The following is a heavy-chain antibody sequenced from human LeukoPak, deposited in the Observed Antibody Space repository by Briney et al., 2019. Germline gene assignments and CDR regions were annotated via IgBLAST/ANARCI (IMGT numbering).Heavy chain of an antibody. CDR1: GFTFSSYY. V-gene: IGHV3-7*03. CDR3: AKDPSHKVVITPPYY. D-gene: IGHD3-22*01. CDR2: IRQDGSGQ. Sequence: GGSLRLSCAASGFTFSSYYMSWVRQAPGKGLGWVANIRQDGSGQFYADSVKGRFTISRDNAKNTLYLQMNSLRAEDTAVYYCAKDPSHKVVITPPYYWGQGTLVTVSS. J-gene: IGHJ4*02.